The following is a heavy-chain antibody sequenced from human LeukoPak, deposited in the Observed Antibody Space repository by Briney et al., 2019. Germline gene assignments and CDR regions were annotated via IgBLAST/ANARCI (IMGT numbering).Heavy chain of an antibody. CDR3: ARAGSSSGGFDY. Sequence: PGGSLRLSCAASGFTFSSYAMHWVRQAPGKGLEWVAVISYDGSNKYYADSVKGRFTISRDNSKNTLYLQMNSLRAEDTAVYYCARAGSSSGGFDYWGQGTLVTVSS. D-gene: IGHD6-13*01. J-gene: IGHJ4*02. CDR1: GFTFSSYA. CDR2: ISYDGSNK. V-gene: IGHV3-30-3*01.